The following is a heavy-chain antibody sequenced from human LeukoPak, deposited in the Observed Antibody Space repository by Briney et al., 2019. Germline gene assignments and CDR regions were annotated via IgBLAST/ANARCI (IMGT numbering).Heavy chain of an antibody. Sequence: KSSETLSLTCTVSGGSISSYYWSWIRQPPGKGLEWIGYIYYSGSTNYNPSLKSRVTISVDTSKNQFSLKLSSVTAADTAVYYCARSSSWPQFDYWGQGTLVTVSS. V-gene: IGHV4-59*08. CDR3: ARSSSWPQFDY. J-gene: IGHJ4*02. CDR1: GGSISSYY. D-gene: IGHD6-13*01. CDR2: IYYSGST.